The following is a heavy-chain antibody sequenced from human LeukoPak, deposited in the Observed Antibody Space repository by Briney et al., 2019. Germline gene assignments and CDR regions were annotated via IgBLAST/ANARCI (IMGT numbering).Heavy chain of an antibody. CDR2: IVPMYDTA. D-gene: IGHD3-22*01. J-gene: IGHJ4*02. CDR1: GGTFSSYA. Sequence: ASVKVSCKAPGGTFSSYAVSWVRQAPGQGLEWMGRIVPMYDTADYAQRFQGRVTITADKSTGTAFMELSNLRSEDTGIYYCARDYDTSGPQKNYFDFWGQGALVTVSS. CDR3: ARDYDTSGPQKNYFDF. V-gene: IGHV1-69*06.